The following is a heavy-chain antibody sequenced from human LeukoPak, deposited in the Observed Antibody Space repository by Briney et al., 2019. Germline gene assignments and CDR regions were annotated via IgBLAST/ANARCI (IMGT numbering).Heavy chain of an antibody. D-gene: IGHD2-15*01. CDR3: ARCYLSGGSCYLYGFDP. J-gene: IGHJ5*02. CDR2: IYYSGST. Sequence: GSLRLSCAASGSTFSSYAMSWVRQAPGKGLEWIGYIYYSGSTNYNPSLKSRVTISVDTSKNQFSLKLSSVTAADTAVYYCARCYLSGGSCYLYGFDPWGQGTLVTVSS. CDR1: GSTFSSYA. V-gene: IGHV4-59*01.